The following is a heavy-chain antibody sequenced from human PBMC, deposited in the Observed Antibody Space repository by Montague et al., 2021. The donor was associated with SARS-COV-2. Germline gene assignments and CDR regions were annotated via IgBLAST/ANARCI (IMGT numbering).Heavy chain of an antibody. J-gene: IGHJ6*02. V-gene: IGHV4-59*08. CDR2: IDDSGTT. CDR1: CGSLSTYY. CDR3: ARNAYNHYGLDV. Sequence: SETLSLTCSVSCGSLSTYYWSWIRQPPGKGLEWIGYIDDSGTTRYNPSLRSRATISLDLSKNPFSLDLNSVTAADTAVYYCARNAYNHYGLDVWGQGTTVTVSS.